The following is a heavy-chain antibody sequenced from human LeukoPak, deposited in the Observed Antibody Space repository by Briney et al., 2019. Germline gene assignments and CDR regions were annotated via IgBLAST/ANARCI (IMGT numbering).Heavy chain of an antibody. Sequence: SETLSLTCTVSGGSIRSYYWSWIRQPPGKGLKWIGYFYYSGSTNYNPSLKSRVTISVDVSKNQFSLKLSSVTAADTAVYYRARHHSGYYSQTFDNWGQGTLVTVSS. CDR2: FYYSGST. CDR1: GGSIRSYY. J-gene: IGHJ4*02. CDR3: ARHHSGYYSQTFDN. V-gene: IGHV4-59*08. D-gene: IGHD5-12*01.